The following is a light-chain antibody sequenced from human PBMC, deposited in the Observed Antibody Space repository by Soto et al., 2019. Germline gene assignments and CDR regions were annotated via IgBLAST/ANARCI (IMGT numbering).Light chain of an antibody. CDR3: QQYDIVHRT. Sequence: DIQMTQSPSSLSASVGDRVTITCQASQNINKYLNWYQQKPGKAPKLLIYDASNLETGVPSRFNGGGSGTDFTFTISSLQSEDIATYCCQQYDIVHRTFGQGTKVDIK. CDR1: QNINKY. V-gene: IGKV1-33*01. CDR2: DAS. J-gene: IGKJ2*02.